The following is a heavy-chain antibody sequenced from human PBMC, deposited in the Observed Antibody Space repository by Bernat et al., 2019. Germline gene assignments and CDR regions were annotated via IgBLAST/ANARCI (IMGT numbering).Heavy chain of an antibody. CDR2: ISSWSSNI. Sequence: EVQLVESGGGLVQPGGSLRLSCAASGFTFSAYSMNWVRQAPGKGLEWVSYISSWSSNIYYADSVKGRFTISRDNAKNSLYLQMNSLRVEDSAVYYWARGIDGLVAPDYWGQGTLVTVSS. V-gene: IGHV3-48*01. D-gene: IGHD2-15*01. CDR1: GFTFSAYS. J-gene: IGHJ4*02. CDR3: ARGIDGLVAPDY.